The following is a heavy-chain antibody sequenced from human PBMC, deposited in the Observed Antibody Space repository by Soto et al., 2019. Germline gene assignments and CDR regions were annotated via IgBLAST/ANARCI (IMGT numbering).Heavy chain of an antibody. V-gene: IGHV4-59*01. CDR2: IYYSGST. CDR3: ARVPGP. Sequence: SETLSLTCTVSGVSISSYYWSWVRQPPGKGLEWIGYIYYSGSTNYNPSLKSRVTISVDTSKNQFSLKLSSVTAADTAVYYCARVPGPWGQGTLVTVSS. CDR1: GVSISSYY. J-gene: IGHJ5*02.